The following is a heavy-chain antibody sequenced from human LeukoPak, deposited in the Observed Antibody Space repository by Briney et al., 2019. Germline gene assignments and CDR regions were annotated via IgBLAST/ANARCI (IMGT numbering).Heavy chain of an antibody. CDR3: ARAVPTVVTPDKYYFDY. Sequence: ASVKVSCKASGYTFTSYGISWVRQAPGQGLEWMGWISAYNGNTNYAQKLQGRVTMTTDTSTSTAYTELRSLRSNDTAVYYCARAVPTVVTPDKYYFDYWGQGTLVTVSS. V-gene: IGHV1-18*01. J-gene: IGHJ4*02. D-gene: IGHD4-23*01. CDR1: GYTFTSYG. CDR2: ISAYNGNT.